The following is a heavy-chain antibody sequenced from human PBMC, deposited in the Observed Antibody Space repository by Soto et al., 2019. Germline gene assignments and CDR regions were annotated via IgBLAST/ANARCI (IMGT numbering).Heavy chain of an antibody. CDR2: IDWNDDK. CDR3: ARSSGYYYYYGVDV. V-gene: IGHV2-70*01. J-gene: IGHJ6*02. Sequence: SGPTLVNPTQTLTLTCTFSGVSLSTSGICVSWIRQPPGKALEWLALIDWNDDKYYSTSLKSRLTISRDTSKTQVVLTVTNMDPVDTATYYCARSSGYYYYYGVDVWGQGTSVTVSS. D-gene: IGHD6-19*01. CDR1: GVSLSTSGIC.